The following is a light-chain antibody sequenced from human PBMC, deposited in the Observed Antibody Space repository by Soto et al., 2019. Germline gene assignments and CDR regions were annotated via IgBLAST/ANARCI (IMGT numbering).Light chain of an antibody. Sequence: SQTVSSTSSAWWHQRXGRRPVLLMYGSSXRATGIPDRFSGRGSGTDFTLASSRLKPEDLALYYCQHYAQLPYTCRQVTKVDIK. CDR1: QTVSSTS. J-gene: IGKJ2*01. CDR3: QHYAQLPYT. V-gene: IGKV3-20*01. CDR2: GSS.